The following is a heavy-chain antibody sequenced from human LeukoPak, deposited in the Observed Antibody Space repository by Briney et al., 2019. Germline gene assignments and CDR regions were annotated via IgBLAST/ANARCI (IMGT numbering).Heavy chain of an antibody. J-gene: IGHJ6*03. V-gene: IGHV4-61*02. D-gene: IGHD3-22*01. CDR2: IYTSGST. CDR3: ATRNSSGYHYYYYYYMDV. Sequence: PSETLSLTCTVSGGSISSGSYYWSWIRQPAGKGLEWIGRIYTSGSTNYNPSLKSRVTISVDTSKNQFSLKLSSVTAADTAVYYCATRNSSGYHYYYYYYMDVWGKGTTVTVSS. CDR1: GGSISSGSYY.